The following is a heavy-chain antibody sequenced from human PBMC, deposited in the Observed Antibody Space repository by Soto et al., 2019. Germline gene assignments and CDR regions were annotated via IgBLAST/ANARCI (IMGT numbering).Heavy chain of an antibody. Sequence: SVKVSCKASGGTFSSYAISWVRQAPGQGLEWMGGIIPIFGTANYAQKFQGRVTITADESTSTAYMELSSLRSEDTAVYYCASGSGSLGGYYYGMDVWGQGTTVTVSS. CDR3: ASGSGSLGGYYYGMDV. CDR2: IIPIFGTA. V-gene: IGHV1-69*13. D-gene: IGHD1-26*01. CDR1: GGTFSSYA. J-gene: IGHJ6*02.